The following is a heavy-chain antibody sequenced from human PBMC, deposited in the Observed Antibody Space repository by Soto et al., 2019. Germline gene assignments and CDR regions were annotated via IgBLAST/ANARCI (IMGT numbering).Heavy chain of an antibody. CDR1: GFTFSRYD. V-gene: IGHV3-13*04. J-gene: IGHJ5*02. Sequence: EVQVVESGGGLVQPGGSLRLSRAASGFTFSRYDMHWVRQATGRGLEWVSGIGTSGDTYYAGSVKGRFTISRENAKNSVYLQMNSLRAGDTAVYYCARGALGFDPWGQGTLVAVSS. CDR3: ARGALGFDP. D-gene: IGHD6-6*01. CDR2: IGTSGDT.